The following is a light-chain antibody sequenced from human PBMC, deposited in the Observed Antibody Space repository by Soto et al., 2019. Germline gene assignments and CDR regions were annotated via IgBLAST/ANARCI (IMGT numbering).Light chain of an antibody. J-gene: IGLJ3*02. CDR2: DVS. CDR3: SSYTSSSTLV. Sequence: QAVVTQPASVSGSPGQSITISCTGTSSDLGGYNYVSWYQQHPGKAPKLMIYDVSNRPSGVSNRFSGSKSGNTASLTISGLQAEDEADYYCSSYTSSSTLVFGGGTKLTVL. V-gene: IGLV2-14*03. CDR1: SSDLGGYNY.